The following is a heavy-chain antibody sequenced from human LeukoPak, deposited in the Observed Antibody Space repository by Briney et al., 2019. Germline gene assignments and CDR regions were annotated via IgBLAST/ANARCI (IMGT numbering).Heavy chain of an antibody. J-gene: IGHJ3*02. Sequence: PSETLSLTCTVSGGSISSSSYYWGWIRQPPGKGLEWIGSIYYSGSTYYNPSLKSRVTISVDTSKNQFSLKLSSVTAADTAVYYCARPIPYYDLWSGRGEDAFDIWGQGTMVTVSS. CDR1: GGSISSSSYY. CDR2: IYYSGST. V-gene: IGHV4-39*01. CDR3: ARPIPYYDLWSGRGEDAFDI. D-gene: IGHD3-3*01.